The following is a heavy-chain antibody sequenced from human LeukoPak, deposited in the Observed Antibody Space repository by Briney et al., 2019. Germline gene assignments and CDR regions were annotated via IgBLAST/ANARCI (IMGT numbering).Heavy chain of an antibody. V-gene: IGHV4-59*08. Sequence: SETLSLTCTVSGGSIGSYYWSWIRQPPGKGLEWIGYIYYSGSTNYNPSLKSRVTISVGTSKNQFSLKLSSVTAADTAVYYCARRQYSSSWLDWFDPWGQGTLVTVSS. D-gene: IGHD6-13*01. CDR3: ARRQYSSSWLDWFDP. CDR1: GGSIGSYY. J-gene: IGHJ5*02. CDR2: IYYSGST.